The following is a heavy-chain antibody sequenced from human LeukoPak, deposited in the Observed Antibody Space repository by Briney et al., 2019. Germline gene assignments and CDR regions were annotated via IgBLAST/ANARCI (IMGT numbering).Heavy chain of an antibody. Sequence: SQTLSLTCAISGDSVSSDSAAWNWIRQSPSRGLEWLGRTYYRSKWYNDYAVSVKSRITINPDTSKNQFSLQLNSVTPEDTAVYYCARVQDDSSGYYSAGSFDYWGQGTLVTDSS. D-gene: IGHD3-22*01. V-gene: IGHV6-1*01. CDR2: TYYRSKWYN. CDR3: ARVQDDSSGYYSAGSFDY. CDR1: GDSVSSDSAA. J-gene: IGHJ4*02.